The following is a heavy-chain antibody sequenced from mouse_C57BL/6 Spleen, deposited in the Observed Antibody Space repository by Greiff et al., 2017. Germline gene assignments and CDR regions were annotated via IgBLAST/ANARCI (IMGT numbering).Heavy chain of an antibody. V-gene: IGHV3-6*01. D-gene: IGHD4-1*01. CDR3: ARNWDAAY. J-gene: IGHJ3*01. CDR1: GYSITSGYY. Sequence: VQLKESGPGLVKPSQSLSLTCSVTGYSITSGYYWNWIRQFPGNKLEWMGYISYDGSNNYNPSLKNRISITRDTSKNQFFLKLNSVTTEDTATYYCARNWDAAYGGQGTLVTVSA. CDR2: ISYDGSN.